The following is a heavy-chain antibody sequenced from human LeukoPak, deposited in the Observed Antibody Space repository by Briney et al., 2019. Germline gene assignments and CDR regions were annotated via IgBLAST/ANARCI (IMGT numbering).Heavy chain of an antibody. V-gene: IGHV3-23*01. J-gene: IGHJ4*02. CDR3: AKDLATVTLFYFDY. CDR2: ISGSGGST. CDR1: GFTFSSYA. Sequence: AGGSLRLSCAASGFTFSSYAMSWVRQAPGKGLEWVSAISGSGGSTYYADSVKGRFTISRDNSKNTLYLQTNSLRAEDTAVYYCAKDLATVTLFYFDYWGQGTLVTVSS. D-gene: IGHD4-17*01.